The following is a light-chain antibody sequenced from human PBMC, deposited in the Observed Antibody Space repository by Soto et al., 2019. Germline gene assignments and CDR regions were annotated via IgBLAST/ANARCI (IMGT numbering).Light chain of an antibody. CDR2: TAS. CDR1: QGINKF. V-gene: IGKV1-16*01. CDR3: QHYERFPLT. J-gene: IGKJ4*01. Sequence: DIQMTQSPSSLSSSVGDSVTITCRASQGINKFLAWFQQKPGTAPKSLISTASRLQSGVPSRFSGSGSGTHFTLTINNLQPEDFATYYCQHYERFPLTFGGGTRVQIK.